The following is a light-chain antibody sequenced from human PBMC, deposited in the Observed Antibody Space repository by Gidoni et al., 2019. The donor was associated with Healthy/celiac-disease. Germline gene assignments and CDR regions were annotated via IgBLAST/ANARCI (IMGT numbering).Light chain of an antibody. CDR3: SAWDSSLSGWV. J-gene: IGLJ3*02. CDR1: SNNVGNQG. V-gene: IGLV10-54*04. Sequence: QAGLTQPPSVSKGLRQPATLTCTGNSNNVGNQGAAWLQQHQGHPPKLLSYRNNNRPSGISERFSASRSGNTASLTITGLQPEDEADYYCSAWDSSLSGWVFGGGTKLTVL. CDR2: RNN.